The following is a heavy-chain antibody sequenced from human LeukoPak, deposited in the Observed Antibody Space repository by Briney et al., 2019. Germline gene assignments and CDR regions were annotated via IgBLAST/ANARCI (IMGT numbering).Heavy chain of an antibody. V-gene: IGHV4-34*01. D-gene: IGHD3-3*01. CDR2: INHSRST. CDR1: GGSFSGYY. Sequence: PSETLSLTCAVYGGSFSGYYWSWIRQPPGKGLEWIGEINHSRSTNYNPSLKSRVTISVDTSKNQFSLKLSSVTAADTAVYYCARGPIGATGIFGVVPTAYYYGMDVWGQGTTVTVSS. CDR3: ARGPIGATGIFGVVPTAYYYGMDV. J-gene: IGHJ6*02.